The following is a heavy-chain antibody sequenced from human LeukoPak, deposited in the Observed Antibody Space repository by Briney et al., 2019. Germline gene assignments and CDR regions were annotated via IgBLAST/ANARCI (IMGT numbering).Heavy chain of an antibody. D-gene: IGHD6-19*01. CDR1: GGSFSGYY. CDR3: ARTYSSGWYDY. CDR2: INHSGST. V-gene: IGHV4-34*01. Sequence: SETLSLTCAVYGGSFSGYYLSWIRQPPGKGLEWIGEINHSGSTNYNPSLKSRVTISVDTSKNQFSLKLSSVTAADTAVYYCARTYSSGWYDYWGQGTLVTVSS. J-gene: IGHJ4*02.